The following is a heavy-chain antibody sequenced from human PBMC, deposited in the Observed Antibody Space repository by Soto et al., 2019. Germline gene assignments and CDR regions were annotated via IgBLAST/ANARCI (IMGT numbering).Heavy chain of an antibody. CDR3: ATGVIWIGYFTVDS. J-gene: IGHJ4*02. Sequence: ASVKVSCKASGGSFGNSAINWVRQTPGQGLEWLGGFIPVYRTLNYAQKFQGRVTITADESTGTAYMTLSSLASNDPAVYYCATGVIWIGYFTVDSWGQGTRVTVSS. V-gene: IGHV1-69*13. CDR1: GGSFGNSA. D-gene: IGHD3-3*01. CDR2: FIPVYRTL.